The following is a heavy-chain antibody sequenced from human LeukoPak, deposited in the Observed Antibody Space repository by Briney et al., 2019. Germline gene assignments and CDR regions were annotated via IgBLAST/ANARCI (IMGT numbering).Heavy chain of an antibody. J-gene: IGHJ4*02. CDR3: ARDLWLKFFDY. Sequence: GGPLRLSCAASGFTFSSYSMNWVRQAPGKGLEWVSSISSSSSYIYYADSVKGRFTISRDNAKNSLYLQMNSLRAEDTAVYYCARDLWLKFFDYWGQGTLATVSS. CDR2: ISSSSSYI. V-gene: IGHV3-21*01. D-gene: IGHD3-10*01. CDR1: GFTFSSYS.